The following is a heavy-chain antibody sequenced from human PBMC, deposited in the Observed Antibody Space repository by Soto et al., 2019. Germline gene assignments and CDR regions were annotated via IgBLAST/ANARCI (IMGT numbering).Heavy chain of an antibody. J-gene: IGHJ4*02. D-gene: IGHD3-9*01. V-gene: IGHV4-59*08. CDR2: IYYSGST. CDR3: ARTSLLTGYDY. Sequence: SETLSLTCTVSGGSISSYYWSWIRQPPGKGLEWIGYIYYSGSTNYNPSLKSRVTISVDTSKNQFSLKLSSVTAADTAVYYCARTSLLTGYDYWGQGTLVTVSS. CDR1: GGSISSYY.